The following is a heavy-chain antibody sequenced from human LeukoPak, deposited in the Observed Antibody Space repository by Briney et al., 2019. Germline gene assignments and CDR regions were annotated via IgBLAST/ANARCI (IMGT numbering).Heavy chain of an antibody. CDR2: INHSGGT. V-gene: IGHV4-34*01. Sequence: PSETLSLTCAVYGGSFSGYYWSWIRQPPGKGLEWIGEINHSGGTNYNPSLKSRVTISVDTSKNQFSLKLSSVTAADTAVYYCARVLVGARGGYFDYWGQGTLVTVSS. D-gene: IGHD1-26*01. CDR1: GGSFSGYY. J-gene: IGHJ4*02. CDR3: ARVLVGARGGYFDY.